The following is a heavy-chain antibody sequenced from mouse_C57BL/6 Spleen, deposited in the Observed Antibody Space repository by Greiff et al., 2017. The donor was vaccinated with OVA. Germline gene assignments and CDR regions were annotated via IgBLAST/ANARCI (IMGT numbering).Heavy chain of an antibody. CDR2: IYPRSGNT. V-gene: IGHV1-81*01. Sequence: QVQLKQSGAELARPGASVKLSCKASGYTFTSYGISWVKQRTGQGLEWIGEIYPRSGNTYYNEKFKGKATLTADKSSSTAYMELRSLTSEDSAVYFCARGYGNYPRYFDVWGTGTTVTVSS. D-gene: IGHD2-1*01. CDR1: GYTFTSYG. J-gene: IGHJ1*03. CDR3: ARGYGNYPRYFDV.